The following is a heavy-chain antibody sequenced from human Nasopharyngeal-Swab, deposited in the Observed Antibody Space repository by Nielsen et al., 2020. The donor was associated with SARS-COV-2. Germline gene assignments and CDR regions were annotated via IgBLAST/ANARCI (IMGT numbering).Heavy chain of an antibody. CDR2: IKSKTDGGTT. Sequence: GESLKISCAASGFTFSNAWMSWVRQAPGKGMEWVGCIKSKTDGGTTDYAAPVKGRFTISRDDSKNTLYLQMNSLKTEDTAVYYCPTPSWPYYYYGMDVWGQGTTVTVSS. J-gene: IGHJ6*02. V-gene: IGHV3-15*01. CDR1: GFTFSNAW. CDR3: PTPSWPYYYYGMDV. D-gene: IGHD2-2*01.